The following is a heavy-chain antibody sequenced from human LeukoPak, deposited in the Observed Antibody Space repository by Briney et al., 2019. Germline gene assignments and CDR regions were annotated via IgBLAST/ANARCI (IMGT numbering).Heavy chain of an antibody. V-gene: IGHV3-72*01. CDR1: GFTFSDHY. D-gene: IGHD1-20*01. J-gene: IGHJ4*02. CDR2: TRNKANSYTT. Sequence: PGGSPRLSCAASGFTFSDHYMDWVRQAPGKGLEWVGRTRNKANSYTTEYAASVKGRFTISRDDSKNSLYLQMNSLKTEDTAVYYCARVGPNWSFDYWGQGTLVTVSS. CDR3: ARVGPNWSFDY.